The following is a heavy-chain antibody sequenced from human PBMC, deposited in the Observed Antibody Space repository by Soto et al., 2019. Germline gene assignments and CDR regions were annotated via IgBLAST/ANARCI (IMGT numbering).Heavy chain of an antibody. D-gene: IGHD6-13*01. CDR2: ISYDGSNK. V-gene: IGHV3-30-3*01. J-gene: IGHJ3*02. CDR1: GFTFSSYA. CDR3: AREYGSSWGDAFDI. Sequence: VQLVESGGGVVQPGRSLRLSCAASGFTFSSYAMHWVRQAPGKGLEWVAVISYDGSNKYYADSVKGRFTISRDNSKNTLYLQMNSLRAEDTAVYYCAREYGSSWGDAFDIWGQGTMVTVSS.